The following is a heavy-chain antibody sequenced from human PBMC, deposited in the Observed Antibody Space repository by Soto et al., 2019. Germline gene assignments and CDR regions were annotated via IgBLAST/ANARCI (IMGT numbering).Heavy chain of an antibody. J-gene: IGHJ3*02. Sequence: ASVKVSCKASGYTFTGYALHWVRQAPGQRFEWIGWINAGNVNTKYSQKFQGRVTITSDTSAGTAYMELSSLRSEDTAVYYCARDASGAYYSHGAFDIWGQGTMVTVS. D-gene: IGHD2-21*01. CDR2: INAGNVNT. V-gene: IGHV1-3*01. CDR3: ARDASGAYYSHGAFDI. CDR1: GYTFTGYA.